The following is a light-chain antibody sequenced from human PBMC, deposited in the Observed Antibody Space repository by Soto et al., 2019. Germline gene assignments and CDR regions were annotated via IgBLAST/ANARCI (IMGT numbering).Light chain of an antibody. CDR2: DAS. CDR3: HHYGSSPNT. V-gene: IGKV3-11*01. CDR1: QSVRIY. Sequence: ENVLTQSPATLSLSPGERATLSCRASQSVRIYLAWYQHRPGQAPRLLIYDASVRATGTPARFSGSGSGTDFTLIISRLEPEDFAVYYCHHYGSSPNTFGQGTRLEIK. J-gene: IGKJ5*01.